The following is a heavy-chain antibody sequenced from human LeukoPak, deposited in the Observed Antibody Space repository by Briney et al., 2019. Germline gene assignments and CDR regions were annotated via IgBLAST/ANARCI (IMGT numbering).Heavy chain of an antibody. V-gene: IGHV3-43*02. Sequence: PGGSLRLSCAASGFTFYDYAMHWVRHAPGKGLEWVSLISGDGGSTYYADSVKGRLTISRDNSKNSLYLQMNSLRTEDTALYYCAKDIYFSYSGPDYWGRGTLVTVSS. J-gene: IGHJ4*02. D-gene: IGHD6-19*01. CDR2: ISGDGGST. CDR1: GFTFYDYA. CDR3: AKDIYFSYSGPDY.